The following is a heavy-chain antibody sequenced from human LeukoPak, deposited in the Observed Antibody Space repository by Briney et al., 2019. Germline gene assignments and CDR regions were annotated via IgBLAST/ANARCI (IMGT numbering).Heavy chain of an antibody. J-gene: IGHJ4*02. CDR3: ERGDKFCCDY. CDR2: IHQDGNEK. D-gene: IGHD2-15*01. CDR1: GFTFSTYW. Sequence: GGSLRLSCAASGFTFSTYWMSWVRQAPGKGLEWVANIHQDGNEKYYVDSVKGRFTISRDNAKNSLYLPMNRLRSEDTAVYYCERGDKFCCDYWGQGTVVTVSS. V-gene: IGHV3-7*04.